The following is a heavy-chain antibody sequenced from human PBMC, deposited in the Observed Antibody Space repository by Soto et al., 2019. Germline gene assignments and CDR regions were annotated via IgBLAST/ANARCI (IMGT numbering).Heavy chain of an antibody. J-gene: IGHJ6*02. Sequence: SETLALTCAVYGGSTTTLNWWTWVRQPPGKGLEWIGEVYHSGSINYKPSLKSRVAMSLDKSKNLFSLNVTSVTAADTAVYYCARGGGYSGMDVWGQGTAVT. D-gene: IGHD1-26*01. CDR3: ARGGGYSGMDV. V-gene: IGHV4-4*02. CDR1: GGSTTTLNW. CDR2: VYHSGSI.